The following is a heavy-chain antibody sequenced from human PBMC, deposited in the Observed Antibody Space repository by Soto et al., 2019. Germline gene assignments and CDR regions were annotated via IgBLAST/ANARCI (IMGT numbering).Heavy chain of an antibody. CDR1: GYTFTSYY. D-gene: IGHD6-6*01. V-gene: IGHV1-46*01. Sequence: QVQLVQSGAEVKKPGASVKVSCKASGYTFTSYYMHWVRQAPGQGLEWMAIINPTDGSTRYAQKFQGRVSATRDTSTSTVYMDLSSLRSEDTAVYYCAREEAISSSFEYWGQGTLVTVSS. CDR3: AREEAISSSFEY. CDR2: INPTDGST. J-gene: IGHJ4*02.